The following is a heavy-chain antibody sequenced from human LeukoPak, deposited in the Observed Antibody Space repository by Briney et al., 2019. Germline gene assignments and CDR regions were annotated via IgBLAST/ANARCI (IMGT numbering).Heavy chain of an antibody. CDR2: IYYSGST. J-gene: IGHJ6*04. V-gene: IGHV4-31*03. Sequence: PSETLSLTCTVSGGTISSGGYYWSWIRQHPGKGLEWIGYIYYSGSTYYNPSLKSRVTISVDTSKNQFSLKLSSVTAADTAVYYCAREYGSGPENYGMDVWGKGTTVTVSS. CDR3: AREYGSGPENYGMDV. CDR1: GGTISSGGYY. D-gene: IGHD3-10*01.